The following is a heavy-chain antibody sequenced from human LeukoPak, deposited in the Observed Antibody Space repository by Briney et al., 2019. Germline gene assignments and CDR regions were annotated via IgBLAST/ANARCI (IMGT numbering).Heavy chain of an antibody. CDR1: GYTSTGYY. CDR3: AKDTGTFNLGDH. CDR2: INPNSGT. D-gene: IGHD5-18*01. V-gene: IGHV1-2*02. Sequence: ASVKVSCKASGYTSTGYYMHWVRQAPGQGLEWMGWINPNSGTNYAQKFQGRVTMTRDTSISTAYMELSRLRSDDTAVYFCAKDTGTFNLGDHWGQGTQVTVSS. J-gene: IGHJ4*02.